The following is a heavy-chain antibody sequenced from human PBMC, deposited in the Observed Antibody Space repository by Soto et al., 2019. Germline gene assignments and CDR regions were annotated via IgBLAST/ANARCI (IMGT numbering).Heavy chain of an antibody. Sequence: QVQLVQSGAEVKKPGSSVKVSCKASGGTFSSYTISWVRQAPGQGLEWMGRIIPILGIANYAQKFQGRVTITADKSTSTAYMGLSSLRSEDTAVYYCARDRGDGYNFGWGQGTLVTVSS. D-gene: IGHD5-12*01. CDR1: GGTFSSYT. J-gene: IGHJ4*02. CDR3: ARDRGDGYNFG. CDR2: IIPILGIA. V-gene: IGHV1-69*08.